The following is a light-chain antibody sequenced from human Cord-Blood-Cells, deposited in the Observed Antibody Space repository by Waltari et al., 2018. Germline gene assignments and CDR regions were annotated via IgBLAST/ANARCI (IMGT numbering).Light chain of an antibody. CDR1: QSVSSY. V-gene: IGKV3-11*01. CDR2: DAS. J-gene: IGKJ3*01. Sequence: EIVLTQSPATLSLSPVERATLSCRASQSVSSYLAWYQQKPGQAPRLLIYDASNRASGIPARFSGSGSGTDFTVTISSLEPEDFAVYDCQQRSNWPRFTFGPGTKVDIK. CDR3: QQRSNWPRFT.